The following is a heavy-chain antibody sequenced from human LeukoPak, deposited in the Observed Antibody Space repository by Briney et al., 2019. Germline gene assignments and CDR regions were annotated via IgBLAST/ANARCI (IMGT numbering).Heavy chain of an antibody. J-gene: IGHJ4*02. CDR1: GYTFTNYG. CDR3: ARARGRNYYDSSGYCSDY. V-gene: IGHV1-18*01. CDR2: ISAYNGVT. D-gene: IGHD3-22*01. Sequence: ASVKVSCKASGYTFTNYGISWVRQAPGQGLEWMGWISAYNGVTNYAQNLQGGVTMTTDTSTSTAYMELRSLRSDDTAVYYCARARGRNYYDSSGYCSDYWGQGTLVTVSS.